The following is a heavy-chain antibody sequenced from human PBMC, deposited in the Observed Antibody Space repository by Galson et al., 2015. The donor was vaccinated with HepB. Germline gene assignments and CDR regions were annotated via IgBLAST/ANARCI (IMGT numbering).Heavy chain of an antibody. V-gene: IGHV1-46*01. D-gene: IGHD4-17*01. J-gene: IGHJ4*02. CDR1: ENTFTNYY. CDR2: INPRAGST. CDR3: ARARERDYGTSSGPPEY. Sequence: SVKVSCKASENTFTNYYLHWVRQTPGQGLQWMGIINPRAGSTTFAQEFQGRVTMTRDTSTSTVYMELSSLRSEDTAVYYCARARERDYGTSSGPPEYWGQGTLVTVSS.